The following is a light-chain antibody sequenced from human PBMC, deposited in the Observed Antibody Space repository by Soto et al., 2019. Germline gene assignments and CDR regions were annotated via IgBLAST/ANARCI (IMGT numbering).Light chain of an antibody. J-gene: IGLJ2*01. CDR3: AAWDDSLNGPV. Sequence: QSVLTQPPSVSGAPRQRVTISCSGSSSNIGNNAVHWYQQLPGKAPKLLIYYDDLLPSGVSDRFSGSKSGTSASLAISGLQSEDEADYYCAAWDDSLNGPVFGGGTKLTVL. CDR2: YDD. CDR1: SSNIGNNA. V-gene: IGLV1-36*01.